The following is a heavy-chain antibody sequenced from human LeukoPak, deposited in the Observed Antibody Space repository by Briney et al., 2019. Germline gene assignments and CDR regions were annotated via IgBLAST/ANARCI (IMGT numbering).Heavy chain of an antibody. CDR2: INAGNGNT. Sequence: ASVKVSCKASGYTFTGYYMHWVRQAPGQRLEWMGWINAGNGNTKYSQKFQGRFTITRDTSASTAYMELSSLRSEDTAVYYCAKTTAMVTIFDYWGQGTLVTVSS. D-gene: IGHD5-18*01. V-gene: IGHV1-3*01. CDR1: GYTFTGYY. CDR3: AKTTAMVTIFDY. J-gene: IGHJ4*02.